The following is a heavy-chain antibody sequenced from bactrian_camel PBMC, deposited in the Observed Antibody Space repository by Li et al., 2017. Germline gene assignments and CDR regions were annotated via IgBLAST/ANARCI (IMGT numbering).Heavy chain of an antibody. CDR1: GFTFSDMSG. CDR2: IHRVAGRT. CDR3: ALSVVDYGVLPSDI. V-gene: IGHV3S40*01. J-gene: IGHJ4*01. D-gene: IGHD3*01. Sequence: VQLVESGGGVVQPGGSLRLSCAGSGFTFSDMSGVSWVRQAPGKGLEWVSGIHRVAGRTYYAESVKGRFAISSDNAKNTVYLQMNGLKTEDEAMYYCALSVVDYGVLPSDIWGQGTQVTVS.